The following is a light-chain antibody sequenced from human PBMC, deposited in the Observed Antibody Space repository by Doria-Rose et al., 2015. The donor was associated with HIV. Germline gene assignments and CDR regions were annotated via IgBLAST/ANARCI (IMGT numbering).Light chain of an antibody. CDR3: QQRSS. CDR1: HCVSSY. V-gene: IGKV3-11*01. Sequence: TQSPPAPPGSAGEIATRSCTARHCVSSYLAWYQQKPGQAPRLLIYDASNRATGIPARFSGSGSGTDFTLTISSLEPEDFAVYYCQQRSSFGQGTRLEIK. CDR2: DAS. J-gene: IGKJ5*01.